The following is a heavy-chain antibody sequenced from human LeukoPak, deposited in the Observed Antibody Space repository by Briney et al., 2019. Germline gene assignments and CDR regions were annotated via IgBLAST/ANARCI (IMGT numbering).Heavy chain of an antibody. V-gene: IGHV3-48*03. Sequence: GGSLRLSCAASGFTFSSYEMNWVRQAPGKGLEWVSYISSSGSTVYYADSVKGRFTISRDNAKNSLYLQMNSLRAKDTAVYYCARAYTFGGVIVAFDYWGQGTLVTVSS. CDR1: GFTFSSYE. CDR3: ARAYTFGGVIVAFDY. J-gene: IGHJ4*02. D-gene: IGHD3-16*02. CDR2: ISSSGSTV.